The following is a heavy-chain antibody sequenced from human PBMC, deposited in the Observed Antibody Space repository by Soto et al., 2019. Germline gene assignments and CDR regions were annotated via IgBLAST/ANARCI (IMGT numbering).Heavy chain of an antibody. CDR1: GGSISSYY. J-gene: IGHJ4*02. D-gene: IGHD4-17*01. CDR2: IYYSGST. CDR3: ARRYGANFDY. Sequence: PSETLSLTCTASGGSISSYYWSWIRQPPGKGLEWIGYIYYSGSTNYNPSLKSRVTISVDTSKNQFSLKLSSVTAADTAVYYCARRYGANFDYWGQGTLVTVSS. V-gene: IGHV4-59*08.